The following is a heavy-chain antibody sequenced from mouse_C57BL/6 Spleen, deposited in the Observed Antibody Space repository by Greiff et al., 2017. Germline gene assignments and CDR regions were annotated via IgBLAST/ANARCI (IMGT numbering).Heavy chain of an antibody. J-gene: IGHJ4*01. CDR2: IYPRSGNT. CDR1: GYTFTSYG. CDR3: AREEKGYAMDY. V-gene: IGHV1-81*01. Sequence: LVESGAELARPGASVKLSCKASGYTFTSYGISWVKQRTGQGLEWIGEIYPRSGNTYYNEKFKGKATLTADKSSSTAYMELRSLTSEDSAVYFCAREEKGYAMDYWGQGTSVTVSS.